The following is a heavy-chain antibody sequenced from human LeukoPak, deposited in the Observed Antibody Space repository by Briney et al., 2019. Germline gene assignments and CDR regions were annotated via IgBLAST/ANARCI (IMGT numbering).Heavy chain of an antibody. J-gene: IGHJ5*02. CDR2: IIPIFGTA. D-gene: IGHD2-2*02. CDR3: ARDRPGRYCSTISCYSASPFDP. V-gene: IGHV1-69*13. CDR1: GYSFTDFY. Sequence: GASVKVSCKPSGYSFTDFYIYWLRQAPGQGLEWMGGIIPIFGTATYAQKFQGRVTITADESTGTAYMELSSLRSEDTAVYYCARDRPGRYCSTISCYSASPFDPWGQGTLVTVSS.